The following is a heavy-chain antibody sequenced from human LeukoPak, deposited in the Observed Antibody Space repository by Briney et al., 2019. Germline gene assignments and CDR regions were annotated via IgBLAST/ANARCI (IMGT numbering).Heavy chain of an antibody. CDR1: GYTFTSYG. Sequence: ASVKVSCKASGYTFTSYGISWVRQAPGQGLEWMGWISAYNSNTNYAQKLQGRVTMTTDTSTSTAYMELRSLRSDDTAVYYCARERGLLWFGESTRRTKIYYGMDVWGQGTTVTVSS. CDR3: ARERGLLWFGESTRRTKIYYGMDV. J-gene: IGHJ6*02. D-gene: IGHD3-10*01. CDR2: ISAYNSNT. V-gene: IGHV1-18*01.